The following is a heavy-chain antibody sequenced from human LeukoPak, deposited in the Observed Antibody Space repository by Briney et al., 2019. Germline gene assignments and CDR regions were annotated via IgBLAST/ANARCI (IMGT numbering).Heavy chain of an antibody. CDR3: AREAFNGYSSGFLSWFDP. J-gene: IGHJ5*02. Sequence: PSETLSLTCAVYGGSFSGYYWSWIRQPPGKGLEWIGGINHSGSTNYNPSLKSRVTISVDTSKNQFSLKLSSVTAADTAVYYCAREAFNGYSSGFLSWFDPWGQGTLVTVSS. CDR2: INHSGST. CDR1: GGSFSGYY. V-gene: IGHV4-34*01. D-gene: IGHD6-19*01.